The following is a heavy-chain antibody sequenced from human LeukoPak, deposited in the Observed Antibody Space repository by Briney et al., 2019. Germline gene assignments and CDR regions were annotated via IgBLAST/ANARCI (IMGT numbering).Heavy chain of an antibody. CDR2: ISWDGGST. CDR1: GFTFDDHT. Sequence: RPGGSLRLSCAASGFTFDDHTMHWVRQAPGKGLEWVSLISWDGGSTYYADSVKGRFTISRDNSKNSLYLQMNSLRAEDTALYYCAKSSGYDVNSGRDRPFDYWGQGTLVTVSS. D-gene: IGHD5-12*01. V-gene: IGHV3-43D*03. CDR3: AKSSGYDVNSGRDRPFDY. J-gene: IGHJ4*02.